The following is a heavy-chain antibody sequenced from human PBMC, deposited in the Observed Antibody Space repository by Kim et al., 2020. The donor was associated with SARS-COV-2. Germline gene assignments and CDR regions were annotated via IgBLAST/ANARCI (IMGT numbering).Heavy chain of an antibody. D-gene: IGHD2-2*01. CDR3: AREPYCSSTSCHRNYYYGMDV. CDR1: GGSISSGGYY. CDR2: IYYSGST. J-gene: IGHJ6*02. V-gene: IGHV4-31*03. Sequence: SETLSLTCTVSGGSISSGGYYWSWIRQHPGKGLEWIGYIYYSGSTYYNPSLKSRVTISVDTSKNQFSLKLSSVTAADTAVYYCAREPYCSSTSCHRNYYYGMDVWGQGTTVTVSS.